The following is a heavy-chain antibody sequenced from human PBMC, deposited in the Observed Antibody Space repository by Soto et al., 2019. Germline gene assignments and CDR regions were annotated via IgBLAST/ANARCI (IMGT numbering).Heavy chain of an antibody. CDR1: GYTFTSYY. CDR3: ARGPRNWGVDY. J-gene: IGHJ4*02. Sequence: ASVKVSCKASGYTFTSYYMHWVRQAPGQGLEWMGIINPSGGSTSYAQEFQGRVTMTRDTSKSTAYMELSSLTSEDTAVYYCARGPRNWGVDYWGQGTLVTVSS. V-gene: IGHV1-46*01. D-gene: IGHD7-27*01. CDR2: INPSGGST.